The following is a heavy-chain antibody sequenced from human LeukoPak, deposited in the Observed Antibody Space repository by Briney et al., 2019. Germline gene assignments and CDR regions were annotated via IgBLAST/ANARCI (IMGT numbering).Heavy chain of an antibody. Sequence: ASVKVSCKASGGTFSSYAISWVRQAPGQGLEWMGGIIPIFGTANYAQKFQGRVTITADKSTSTAYMELSSLRSEDTAVYYCARALDTAMVFDYWGQGTLVTVSS. CDR3: ARALDTAMVFDY. D-gene: IGHD5-18*01. CDR2: IIPIFGTA. J-gene: IGHJ4*02. CDR1: GGTFSSYA. V-gene: IGHV1-69*06.